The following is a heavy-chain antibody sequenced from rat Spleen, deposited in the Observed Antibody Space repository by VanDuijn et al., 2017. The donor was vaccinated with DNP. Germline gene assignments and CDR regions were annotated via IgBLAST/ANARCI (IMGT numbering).Heavy chain of an antibody. CDR2: ITTSGGGT. D-gene: IGHD1-5*01. Sequence: EVQLVESGGDLVQPGRSLKLSCVASGFTFSSFWMTWIRQVPGKGLEWVASITTSGGGTYYPDSVKGRFTISRDDAKDTLYLQMNSLRSEDTATYYCARHGEVHLRYAMDAWGQGTSVTVSS. CDR3: ARHGEVHLRYAMDA. CDR1: GFTFSSFW. V-gene: IGHV5-31*01. J-gene: IGHJ4*01.